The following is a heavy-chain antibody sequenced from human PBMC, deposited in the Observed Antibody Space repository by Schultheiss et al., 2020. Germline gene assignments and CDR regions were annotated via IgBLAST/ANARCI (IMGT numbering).Heavy chain of an antibody. CDR1: GFTFSSYA. CDR2: ISGSGGST. J-gene: IGHJ6*01. V-gene: IGHV3-23*01. Sequence: GGSLRLSCAASGFTFSSYAMHWVRQAPGKGLEWVSAISGSGGSTYYADSVKGRFTISRDNSKNTLYLQMNSLRAEDTAVYYCARDMVVATISRGMDVWGQGTTVTVAS. D-gene: IGHD5-12*01. CDR3: ARDMVVATISRGMDV.